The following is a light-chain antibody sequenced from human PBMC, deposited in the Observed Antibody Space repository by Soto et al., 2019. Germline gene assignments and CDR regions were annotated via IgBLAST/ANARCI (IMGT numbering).Light chain of an antibody. V-gene: IGLV2-8*01. J-gene: IGLJ1*01. CDR1: SSDVGGYKY. CDR3: CSYAGSNNYV. CDR2: EVS. Sequence: QSVLTQPPSASGSPGQSVTISCTGTSSDVGGYKYVSWFQQYPGKAPKLMICEVSKRPSGVPDRFSGSRSGNTASLTVSGLLAEDEADYYCCSYAGSNNYVFGTGTKVTVL.